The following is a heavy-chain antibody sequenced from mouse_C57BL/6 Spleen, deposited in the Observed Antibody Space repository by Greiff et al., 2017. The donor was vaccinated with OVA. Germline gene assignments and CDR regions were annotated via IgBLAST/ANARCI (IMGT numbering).Heavy chain of an antibody. Sequence: VQLQQSDAELVKPGASVKISCKVSGYTFTDHTIHWMKQRPEQGLEWIGYIYPRDGSTKYNEKFKGKATLTADKSSSTAYMQLNSLTSEDSAVYFCARLSDYGSSYDYFDYWGQGTTLTVSS. CDR1: GYTFTDHT. CDR2: IYPRDGST. CDR3: ARLSDYGSSYDYFDY. V-gene: IGHV1-78*01. J-gene: IGHJ2*01. D-gene: IGHD1-1*01.